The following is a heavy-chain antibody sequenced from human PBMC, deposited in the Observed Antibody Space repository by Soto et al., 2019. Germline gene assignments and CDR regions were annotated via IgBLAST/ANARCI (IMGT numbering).Heavy chain of an antibody. Sequence: SETLSRTCTVSGGSISSYYWSWIRQPPGKGLEWIGYIYYSGSTNYNPSLKSRVTISVDTSKNQFSLKLSSVTAADTAVYYCARDIGYCSGGSCFSHWFDPWGQGTLVTVSS. CDR3: ARDIGYCSGGSCFSHWFDP. J-gene: IGHJ5*02. CDR1: GGSISSYY. CDR2: IYYSGST. V-gene: IGHV4-59*01. D-gene: IGHD2-15*01.